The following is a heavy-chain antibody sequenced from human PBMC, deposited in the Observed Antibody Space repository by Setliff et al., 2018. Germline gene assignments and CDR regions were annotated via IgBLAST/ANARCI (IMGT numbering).Heavy chain of an antibody. CDR2: INHSGSS. Sequence: SETLSLTCAVYGGSFSGYYWTWIRQPPGKGLEWIGEINHSGSSTYNPSLKSRVTISVDTSKNQFSLNLSSVTAADTAVYYCARRRYYYDSSGYRWGGFYFDYWGQGTLVTVSS. CDR1: GGSFSGYY. CDR3: ARRRYYYDSSGYRWGGFYFDY. V-gene: IGHV4-34*01. D-gene: IGHD3-22*01. J-gene: IGHJ4*02.